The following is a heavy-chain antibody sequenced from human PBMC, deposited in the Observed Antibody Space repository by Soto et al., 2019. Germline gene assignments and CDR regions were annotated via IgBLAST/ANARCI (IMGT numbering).Heavy chain of an antibody. V-gene: IGHV3-9*01. J-gene: IGHJ5*02. CDR2: INWNSVRI. D-gene: IGHD3-16*01. CDR1: GFIFDDYA. Sequence: EVQLVESGGGLVQPGRSLRLSCAASGFIFDDYAMFWIRQAPGKGLEWVSSINWNSVRIAYADSVKGRFTISRDNARNSLYLQMTSLRPEDTAFYYCAKGPYSASAGGWFDPWGQGTLVTVSS. CDR3: AKGPYSASAGGWFDP.